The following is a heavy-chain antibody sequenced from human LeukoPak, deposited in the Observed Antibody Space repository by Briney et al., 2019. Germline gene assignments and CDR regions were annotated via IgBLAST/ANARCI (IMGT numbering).Heavy chain of an antibody. CDR2: MSYDGSDN. CDR3: AKEGAGYNLIDGGYFDL. Sequence: GGSLRLSCAASGFTFSSYGMHWVRQAPGQGLEWVAVMSYDGSDNDCADSVKGRFTISRDNSKNTLYLQMNSLRAEDTAVCYCAKEGAGYNLIDGGYFDLWGQGTLVTVSP. CDR1: GFTFSSYG. V-gene: IGHV3-30*18. D-gene: IGHD1-1*01. J-gene: IGHJ4*02.